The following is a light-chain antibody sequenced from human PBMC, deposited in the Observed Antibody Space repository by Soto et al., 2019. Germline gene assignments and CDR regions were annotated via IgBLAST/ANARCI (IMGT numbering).Light chain of an antibody. CDR1: QSIRSY. Sequence: EIVLTQSPATLSLSPGDSATLSCRASQSIRSYLAWYQQKRGQAPRLLIYDASNRATGIPARFSGSGSGTDFSLTISSLEPEDFAVYYCQQRSSWLLTFGGGTKVEIK. CDR2: DAS. CDR3: QQRSSWLLT. J-gene: IGKJ4*01. V-gene: IGKV3-11*01.